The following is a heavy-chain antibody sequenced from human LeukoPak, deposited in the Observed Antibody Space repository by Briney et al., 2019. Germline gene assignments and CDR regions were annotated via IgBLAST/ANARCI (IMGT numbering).Heavy chain of an antibody. Sequence: GESLKISCKGSGYSFTSYWIGWVRQMPGKGLEWMGIIYPGDSDTRYSPSFQGQVTISADKSISTAYLQWSSLKASDTAMYYCARHGVYYDFWSGYYTMDYWGQGTLVTVSS. CDR2: IYPGDSDT. D-gene: IGHD3-3*01. CDR3: ARHGVYYDFWSGYYTMDY. CDR1: GYSFTSYW. J-gene: IGHJ4*02. V-gene: IGHV5-51*01.